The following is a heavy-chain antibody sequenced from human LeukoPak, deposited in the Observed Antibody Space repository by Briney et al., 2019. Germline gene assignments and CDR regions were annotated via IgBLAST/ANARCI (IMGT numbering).Heavy chain of an antibody. J-gene: IGHJ5*02. CDR2: IYPGDSDT. D-gene: IGHD2-15*01. Sequence: GESLKISCKGSGYSFTSYWIGWVRQMPGKGLEWMGIIYPGDSDTRYSPSFQGQVTISADKSISTAYLQWSSLKASDTAMYYCARLQACSGGTCYPNWFDPWGQGTLVTVSS. V-gene: IGHV5-51*01. CDR3: ARLQACSGGTCYPNWFDP. CDR1: GYSFTSYW.